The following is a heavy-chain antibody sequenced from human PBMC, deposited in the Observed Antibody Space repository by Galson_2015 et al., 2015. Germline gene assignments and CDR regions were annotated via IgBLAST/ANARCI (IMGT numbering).Heavy chain of an antibody. V-gene: IGHV1-46*01. J-gene: IGHJ4*02. CDR1: GYTFTSYY. CDR2: INPSGGST. CDR3: AKTHTIFGVVPILLFDY. D-gene: IGHD3-3*01. Sequence: SVKVSCKASGYTFTSYYMHWVRQAPGQGLEWMGIINPSGGSTSYAQKFQGRVTMTRDTSTSTVYMELNSLRAEDTAVYYCAKTHTIFGVVPILLFDYWGQGTLVTVSS.